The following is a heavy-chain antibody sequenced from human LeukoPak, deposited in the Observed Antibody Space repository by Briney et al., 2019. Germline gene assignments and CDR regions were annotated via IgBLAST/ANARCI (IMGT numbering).Heavy chain of an antibody. Sequence: PGGSLRLSCTASGFTFGDYAMSWVRQAPGKGLEWVGFIRSKAYGGTTEYAASVKGRFTISRDDSKSIAYLQMNSLKTEDTAVYYCTRGPTTRGYFNWPYPDYWGQGTLVTVSS. J-gene: IGHJ4*02. CDR1: GFTFGDYA. D-gene: IGHD3-9*01. V-gene: IGHV3-49*04. CDR3: TRGPTTRGYFNWPYPDY. CDR2: IRSKAYGGTT.